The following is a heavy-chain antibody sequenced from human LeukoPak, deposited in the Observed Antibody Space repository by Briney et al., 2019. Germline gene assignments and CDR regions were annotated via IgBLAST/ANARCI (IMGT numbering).Heavy chain of an antibody. CDR3: ARDQSSSWSIYYYYMDV. J-gene: IGHJ6*03. CDR2: ISAYNGNT. D-gene: IGHD6-13*01. CDR1: GYTFTSYG. V-gene: IGHV1-18*01. Sequence: GASVKVSCKASGYTFTSYGISWVRRAPGQGLEWMGWISAYNGNTNYAQKLQGRVTMTTDTSTSTAYMELRSLRSDDTAVYYCARDQSSSWSIYYYYMDVWGKGTTVTVSS.